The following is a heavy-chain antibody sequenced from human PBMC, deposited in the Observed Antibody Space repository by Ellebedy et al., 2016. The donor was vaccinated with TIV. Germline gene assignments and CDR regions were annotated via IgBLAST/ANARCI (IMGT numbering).Heavy chain of an antibody. V-gene: IGHV3-72*01. J-gene: IGHJ4*02. D-gene: IGHD1-26*01. CDR2: SRNRDNSYTT. CDR1: GLTFSDQY. Sequence: GESLKISCAASGLTFSDQYMHWVRQAPGKGLEWVGRSRNRDNSYTTEYAASVKGRFTISRDESKHSLYLQMNSLKTEDTAVYYCAAYSGRTGVAYWGQGTQVTVSS. CDR3: AAYSGRTGVAY.